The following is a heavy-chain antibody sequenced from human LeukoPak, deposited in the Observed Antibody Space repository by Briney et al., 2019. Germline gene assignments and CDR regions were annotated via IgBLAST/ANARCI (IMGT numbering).Heavy chain of an antibody. J-gene: IGHJ5*02. D-gene: IGHD2-15*01. CDR2: IKPDGSEK. Sequence: GGPLRLSCVASGFTFTNYWMNWVRQTPGKGLEWVANIKPDGSEKYYVDSVKGRFTISRDNAKNSLYLQMDSLRAEDTAVYYCARILAWGQGALVTVSS. V-gene: IGHV3-7*03. CDR1: GFTFTNYW. CDR3: ARILA.